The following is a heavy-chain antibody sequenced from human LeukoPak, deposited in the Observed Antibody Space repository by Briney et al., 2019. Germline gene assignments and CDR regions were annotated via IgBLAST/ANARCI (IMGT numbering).Heavy chain of an antibody. D-gene: IGHD5-12*01. CDR3: WAIVPTNKLDY. CDR1: GASISSGTYS. CDR2: FSYSGDD. J-gene: IGHJ4*02. V-gene: IGHV4-39*01. Sequence: SETLSLTCAVSGASISSGTYSWGWMRQPPGKGPEWIGSFSYSGDDYYNSSLKSRVTISMGTSKNQFSLEATSVTAADTAVYYCWAIVPTNKLDYWSQGTLVTVSS.